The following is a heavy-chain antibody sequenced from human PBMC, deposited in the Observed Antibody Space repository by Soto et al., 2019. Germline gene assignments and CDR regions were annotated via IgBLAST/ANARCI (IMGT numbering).Heavy chain of an antibody. Sequence: VKLVESGGGWVQPGGSLRLSCAASGFRFSTYDMNWVRQGPGKGLEWLSYITTSSSSIKYADSVKGRFTVSRDDAKNSLYLQMSSLRDDDTAVYYWARDPQRGYSGLDVWGQGTTVSVSS. D-gene: IGHD2-2*01. V-gene: IGHV3-48*02. CDR1: GFRFSTYD. CDR3: ARDPQRGYSGLDV. CDR2: ITTSSSSI. J-gene: IGHJ6*02.